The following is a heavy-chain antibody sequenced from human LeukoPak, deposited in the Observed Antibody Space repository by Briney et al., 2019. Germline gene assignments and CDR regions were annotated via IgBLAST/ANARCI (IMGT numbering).Heavy chain of an antibody. D-gene: IGHD3-22*01. CDR1: GGSISSYY. CDR2: IYYSGST. J-gene: IGHJ4*02. Sequence: SETLSLTCTVSGGSISSYYWSWIRQPPGKGLEWIGYIYYSGSTYYNPSLKSRVTISVDTSKNQFSLKLSSVTAADTAVYYCARDHDYYDSSGLLDYWGQGTLVTVSS. CDR3: ARDHDYYDSSGLLDY. V-gene: IGHV4-59*12.